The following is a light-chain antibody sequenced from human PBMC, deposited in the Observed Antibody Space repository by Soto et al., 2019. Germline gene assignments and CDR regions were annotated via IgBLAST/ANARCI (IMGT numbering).Light chain of an antibody. CDR3: GTWDSSLSALV. V-gene: IGLV1-51*01. CDR1: SSNIGNNY. CDR2: DNN. J-gene: IGLJ3*02. Sequence: QSVLTQPPSVSAAPGQTVTISCSGSSSNIGNNYVSWYQQLPGTAPKLLIYDNNKRPSGIPDRFSGSKSGTSATLGITGLQTGDEADYYCGTWDSSLSALVFGGGTKLTVL.